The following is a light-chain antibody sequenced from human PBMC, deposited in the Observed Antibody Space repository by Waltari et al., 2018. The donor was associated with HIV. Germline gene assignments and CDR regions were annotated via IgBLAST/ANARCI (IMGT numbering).Light chain of an antibody. CDR3: QRFGTAARLT. V-gene: IGKV3-20*01. Sequence: ETVLTQSPGTLSLSPAERATLSCRASQNIGSTYLTWYQQKPAQAPRLLIYGASTRATGMPDRFSGSGSGTDFTLSISRLEPEDFAVYYCQRFGTAARLTFGGGTKVEIK. CDR2: GAS. CDR1: QNIGSTY. J-gene: IGKJ4*01.